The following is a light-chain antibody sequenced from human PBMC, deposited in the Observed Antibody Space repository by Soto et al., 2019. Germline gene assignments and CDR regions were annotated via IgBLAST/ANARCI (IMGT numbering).Light chain of an antibody. CDR3: QQCNAWPWT. CDR2: GAS. Sequence: IVMTQSPATLSASPGERATLSCRASQAVGTNLAWFPQKPGQAPRLLIYGASSRATGIPARFSATGSGTEFTLTVSSLQSEDFAVYYCQQCNAWPWTFGQGTRVEI. J-gene: IGKJ1*01. V-gene: IGKV3-15*01. CDR1: QAVGTN.